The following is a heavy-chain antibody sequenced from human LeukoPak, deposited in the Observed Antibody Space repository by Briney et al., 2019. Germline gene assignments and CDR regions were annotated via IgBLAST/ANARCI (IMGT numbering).Heavy chain of an antibody. CDR3: ARGRFWNDY. CDR2: INHSGST. D-gene: IGHD1-1*01. Sequence: SETLSLTCAVYGGSFSGHYWSWIRQPPGKGLEWIGEINHSGSTNYNPSLKSRVTISVDTSKNQFSLKLSSVTAADTAVYYCARGRFWNDYWGQGTLVTVSS. CDR1: GGSFSGHY. J-gene: IGHJ4*02. V-gene: IGHV4-34*01.